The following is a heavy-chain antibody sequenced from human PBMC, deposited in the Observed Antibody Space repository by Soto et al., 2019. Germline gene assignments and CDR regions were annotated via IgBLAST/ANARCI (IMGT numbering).Heavy chain of an antibody. CDR2: TYYRSKWYN. D-gene: IGHD2-15*01. CDR1: VDSVSSNSAA. Sequence: SQTLSLTCVISVDSVSSNSAAWNWIMQSPSRGLEWLGRTYYRSKWYNDYAVSVKSRITINPDTSKNQFSLQLNSVTPEDTAVYYCVREKVAMANFDYWGQGTLVTVSS. J-gene: IGHJ4*02. V-gene: IGHV6-1*01. CDR3: VREKVAMANFDY.